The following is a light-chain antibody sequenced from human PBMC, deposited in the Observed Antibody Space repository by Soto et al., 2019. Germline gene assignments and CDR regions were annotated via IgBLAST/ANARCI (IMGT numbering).Light chain of an antibody. V-gene: IGLV2-14*03. J-gene: IGLJ2*01. CDR1: SSDIGGYNF. Sequence: QSALTQPASVSGSPGQSITISCTGTSSDIGGYNFVSWYQQHPGKAPKLMFYDVTNRPSGVSNRFSGSKSGNTASLTISGLQAEDEGVYYCSSYTSTHTVVFGGGTKLTVL. CDR2: DVT. CDR3: SSYTSTHTVV.